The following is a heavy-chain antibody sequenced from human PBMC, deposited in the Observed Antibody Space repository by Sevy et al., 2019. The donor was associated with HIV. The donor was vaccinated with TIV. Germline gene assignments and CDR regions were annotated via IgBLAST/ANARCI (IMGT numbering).Heavy chain of an antibody. CDR3: VKGPHPAVTTSYGMDV. Sequence: GGSLRLSCAASGFTFNSYGMHWVRQAPGKGLEWVTFIRYDGSTKYYADSVRGRFTISRDNSKNMLYLQMNSLRAEDTAVYYCVKGPHPAVTTSYGMDVWGQGTTVTVSS. J-gene: IGHJ6*02. CDR2: IRYDGSTK. V-gene: IGHV3-30*02. CDR1: GFTFNSYG. D-gene: IGHD4-17*01.